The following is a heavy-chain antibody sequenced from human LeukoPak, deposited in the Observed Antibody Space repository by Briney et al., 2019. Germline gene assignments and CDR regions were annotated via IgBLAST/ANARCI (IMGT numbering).Heavy chain of an antibody. V-gene: IGHV1-2*06. CDR1: GYTFTGYY. D-gene: IGHD6-19*01. J-gene: IGHJ4*02. CDR2: IYPHSGGT. Sequence: ASVKVSCKASGYTFTGYYMHWVRQAPGQGLEWMGRIYPHSGGTDYAQGFQDRFTMTRDTSINTAYMELNRLRSDDTAVYFCARWTTSGWQEPFDYWGQGTLVTVSS. CDR3: ARWTTSGWQEPFDY.